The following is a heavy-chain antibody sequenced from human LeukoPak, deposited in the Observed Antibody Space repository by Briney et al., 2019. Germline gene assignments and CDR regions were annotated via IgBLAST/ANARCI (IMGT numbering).Heavy chain of an antibody. D-gene: IGHD6-13*01. CDR3: ARAHLIAAAGYNWFDP. J-gene: IGHJ5*02. CDR1: GYTFTSYG. Sequence: ASVKVSCKASGYTFTSYGISWVRRAPGQGLEWMGWINPNSGATNHAQKFRGRVTMTRDMSISTAYMELSRLRSDDAAVYYCARAHLIAAAGYNWFDPWGQGTLVTVSS. CDR2: INPNSGAT. V-gene: IGHV1-2*02.